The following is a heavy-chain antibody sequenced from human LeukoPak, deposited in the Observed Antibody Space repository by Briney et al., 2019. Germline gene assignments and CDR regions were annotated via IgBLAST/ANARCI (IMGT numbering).Heavy chain of an antibody. CDR3: ARDGVEMATMFCDY. J-gene: IGHJ4*02. CDR1: GFTFSSYA. V-gene: IGHV3-30-3*01. D-gene: IGHD5-24*01. Sequence: GGSLRLSCAASGFTFSSYAMHWVRQAPGKGLKWVAVISYDGSNKYYADSVKGRFTISRDNSKNTLYLQMNSLRAEDTAVYYCARDGVEMATMFCDYWGQGTLVTVSS. CDR2: ISYDGSNK.